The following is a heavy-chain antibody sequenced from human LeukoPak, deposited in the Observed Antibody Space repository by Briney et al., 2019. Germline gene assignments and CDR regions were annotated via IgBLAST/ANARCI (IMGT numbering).Heavy chain of an antibody. J-gene: IGHJ4*02. CDR2: IYYSGST. CDR1: GGSISSSNW. CDR3: ARDDGWLLFNY. V-gene: IGHV4-4*02. D-gene: IGHD3-22*01. Sequence: SGTLSLTCAVSGGSISSSNWWSWVRQPPGKGLEWIGYIYYSGSTNYNPSLKSRVAISVDTSKNQFSLKLSSVTAADTAVYYCARDDGWLLFNYWGQGTLVTVSS.